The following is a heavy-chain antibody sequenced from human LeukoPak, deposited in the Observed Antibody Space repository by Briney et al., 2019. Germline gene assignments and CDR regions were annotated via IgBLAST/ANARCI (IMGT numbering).Heavy chain of an antibody. CDR2: ISSSGSTK. V-gene: IGHV3-48*03. D-gene: IGHD3-10*02. J-gene: IGHJ6*04. CDR1: GFTFSSYE. CDR3: AELGITMIGGV. Sequence: GGSLRLSCAASGFTFSSYEMNWVRQAPGKGLEWVSYISSSGSTKYYSDSVKGRFTMSRDNAKNSLYLQMNSPRAEDTAVYYCAELGITMIGGVWGKGTTVTISS.